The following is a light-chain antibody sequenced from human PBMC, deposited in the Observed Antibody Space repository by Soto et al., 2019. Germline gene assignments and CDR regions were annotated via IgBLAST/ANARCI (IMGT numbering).Light chain of an antibody. V-gene: IGLV2-18*01. Sequence: QSALTQPPSVSGSPGQSVTISCTGTSTDFVSYNRVSWYQQHPGKAPKVMISEGHRRPSGVPDRFSGSTSVNSASLTISGLQADDEADYYCCLYIGATTYVFGTGTKVTVL. J-gene: IGLJ1*01. CDR2: EGH. CDR3: CLYIGATTYV. CDR1: STDFVSYNR.